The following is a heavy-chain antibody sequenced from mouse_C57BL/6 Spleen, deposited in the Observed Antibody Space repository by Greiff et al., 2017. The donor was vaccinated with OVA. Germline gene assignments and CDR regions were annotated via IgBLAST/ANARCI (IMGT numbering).Heavy chain of an antibody. CDR1: GYAFSSYW. CDR2: IYPGDGDT. CDR3: ARGEETTPLDY. V-gene: IGHV1-80*01. J-gene: IGHJ2*01. Sequence: QVQLQQSGAELVKPGASVKISCKASGYAFSSYWMNWVKQRPGKGLEWIGQIYPGDGDTNYNGKFKGKATLTADKSSSTAYMQLSSLTSEDSAVYFCARGEETTPLDYWGQGTTLTVSS. D-gene: IGHD1-1*01.